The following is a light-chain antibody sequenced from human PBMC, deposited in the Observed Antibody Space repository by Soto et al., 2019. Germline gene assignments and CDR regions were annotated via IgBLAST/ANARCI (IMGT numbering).Light chain of an antibody. J-gene: IGKJ4*01. CDR2: GAS. CDR3: QHYNNKRPQLT. CDR1: HHVGSN. Sequence: EIVMTQSPATLSLSPRARATLSCRANHHVGSNLAWYQQRPGQAPRLLIYGASTRATGIPDRFSGSGSGTEFTLTISSLQSEDFAVYYCQHYNNKRPQLTFGGGTKVDIK. V-gene: IGKV3-15*01.